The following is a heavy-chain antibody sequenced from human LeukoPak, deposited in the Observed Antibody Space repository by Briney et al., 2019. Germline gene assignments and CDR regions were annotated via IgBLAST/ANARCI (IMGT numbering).Heavy chain of an antibody. V-gene: IGHV3-23*01. D-gene: IGHD3-3*01. J-gene: IGHJ3*02. CDR1: GITFSSYA. CDR3: AKVPVFSLTISEVVTDDAFDI. Sequence: PGGSLRLSCAASGITFSSYAMSWVRQAPGKGLEWVSATSGSGGSTYYADSVKGRFTISRDNSKNTLYLQMNSLRAEDTAVYYCAKVPVFSLTISEVVTDDAFDIWGQGTIVTVSS. CDR2: TSGSGGST.